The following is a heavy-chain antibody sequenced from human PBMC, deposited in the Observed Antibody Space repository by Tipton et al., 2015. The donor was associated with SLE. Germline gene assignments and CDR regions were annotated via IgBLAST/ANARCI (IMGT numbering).Heavy chain of an antibody. J-gene: IGHJ5*02. CDR3: VGGGFGVPNRFDP. Sequence: TLSLTCTVSGGSIGRYYWTWIRQPPGKGLEWIGFIHYSGGTNYNTSLERRVSMSLDASKNQFSLRLTSVTAADTAVYYCVGGGFGVPNRFDPWGQGTLVTVSS. CDR2: IHYSGGT. V-gene: IGHV4-59*01. D-gene: IGHD3-10*01. CDR1: GGSIGRYY.